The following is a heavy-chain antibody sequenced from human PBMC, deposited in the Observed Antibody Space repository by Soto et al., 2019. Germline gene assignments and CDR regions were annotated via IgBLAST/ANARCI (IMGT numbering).Heavy chain of an antibody. D-gene: IGHD3-10*01. CDR2: ISGSGGST. V-gene: IGHV3-23*01. Sequence: GWSLRLSCASSVFTFISYAMRWVRQAPGKGLEWVSAISGSGGSTYYADSVKGRFTISRDNSKNTLYLQMNSLRAEDTAAYYCARYSSMVRGALPSYYYYYYGMDVWGQGTTVTVSS. CDR3: ARYSSMVRGALPSYYYYYYGMDV. CDR1: VFTFISYA. J-gene: IGHJ6*02.